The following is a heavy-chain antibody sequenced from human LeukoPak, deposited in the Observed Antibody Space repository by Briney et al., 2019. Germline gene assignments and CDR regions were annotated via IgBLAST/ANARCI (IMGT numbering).Heavy chain of an antibody. CDR2: INPSGGDT. CDR1: AFTTSSYA. J-gene: IGHJ3*02. CDR3: AKISPLDYGGKPWAFDI. V-gene: IGHV3-23*01. Sequence: GGSLRLSCAASAFTTSSYAMSWVRHDPGKRLQWVLGINPSGGDTFYADSVKGRFTISRDNSNNALYLQINSLRADDTAVYYCAKISPLDYGGKPWAFDIWGQGTTVTVSS. D-gene: IGHD4-23*01.